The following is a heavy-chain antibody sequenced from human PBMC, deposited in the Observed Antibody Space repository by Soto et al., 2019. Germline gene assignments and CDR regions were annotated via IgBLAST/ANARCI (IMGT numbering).Heavy chain of an antibody. CDR3: ARDTTSGGLDS. D-gene: IGHD1-1*01. CDR1: GFVVSSNY. Sequence: EVQLVESGGTLVQPGGSLRLSCAASGFVVSSNYMSWVRQAPGKGLEWVSVIYTGDTTYYADSVKGRFTISRDNSKNTLYLQMNSLRAEDAALYFCARDTTSGGLDSWGQGTLVTVSS. CDR2: IYTGDTT. J-gene: IGHJ5*01. V-gene: IGHV3-66*01.